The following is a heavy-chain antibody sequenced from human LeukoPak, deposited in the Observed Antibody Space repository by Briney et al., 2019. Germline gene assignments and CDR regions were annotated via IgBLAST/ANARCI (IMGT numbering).Heavy chain of an antibody. Sequence: GGSLRLSCAASGFTFSNYGMHWVRQAPGKGLEWVAVIWHDGSTKYYGDSVKGRFTISRDNSINTLFLQMKSLRAEDTAVYYWRREEGGGADSGAYWGQGTLVTVSS. CDR2: IWHDGSTK. CDR3: RREEGGGADSGAY. V-gene: IGHV3-33*01. CDR1: GFTFSNYG. J-gene: IGHJ4*02. D-gene: IGHD3-10*01.